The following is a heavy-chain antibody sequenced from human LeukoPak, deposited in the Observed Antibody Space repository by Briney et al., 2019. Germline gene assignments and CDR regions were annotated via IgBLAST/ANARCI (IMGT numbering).Heavy chain of an antibody. J-gene: IGHJ3*02. CDR2: IIPTLGIA. Sequence: SVKVSCKASGGTFSSYTISWLRQAPVQGLEWMGRIIPTLGIANYAQKFQGRVTITADKSTSTAYMELSSLRSEDTAAYYCARAQDRRGYDAFDIWGQRTMVNVSS. CDR3: ARAQDRRGYDAFDI. CDR1: GGTFSSYT. V-gene: IGHV1-69*02. D-gene: IGHD3-22*01.